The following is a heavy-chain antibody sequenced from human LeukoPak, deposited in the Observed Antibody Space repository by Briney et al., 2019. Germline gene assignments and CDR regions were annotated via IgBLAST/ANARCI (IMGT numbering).Heavy chain of an antibody. CDR3: VRGVGATPFDY. Sequence: GGSLRLSCVASGFXFHDYAMSWVRQAPGKGLEWVSGINWNGGRTDYADSVQGRFSISRDNAKNSLYLVINSLRTEDTALYYCVRGVGATPFDYWGQGTLVTVSS. CDR2: INWNGGRT. J-gene: IGHJ4*02. V-gene: IGHV3-20*04. D-gene: IGHD1-26*01. CDR1: GFXFHDYA.